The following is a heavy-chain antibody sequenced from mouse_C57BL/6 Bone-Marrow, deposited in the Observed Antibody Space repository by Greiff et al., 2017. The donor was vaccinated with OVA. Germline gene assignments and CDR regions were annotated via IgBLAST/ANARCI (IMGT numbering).Heavy chain of an antibody. V-gene: IGHV1-81*01. J-gene: IGHJ3*01. Sequence: VQLQQSGAELARPGASVKLSCKASGYTFTSYGISWVKQRTGQGLEWIGEIYPRSGNTYYNEKFKGKATLTADKSSSTAYMGLRSLTSEDSAVYFCARDYYGSSSWFAYWGQGTLVTVSA. D-gene: IGHD1-1*01. CDR1: GYTFTSYG. CDR3: ARDYYGSSSWFAY. CDR2: IYPRSGNT.